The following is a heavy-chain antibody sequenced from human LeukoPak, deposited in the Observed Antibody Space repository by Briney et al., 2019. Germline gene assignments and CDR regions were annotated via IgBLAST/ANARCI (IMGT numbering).Heavy chain of an antibody. V-gene: IGHV4-39*02. CDR1: GGSISSSSYY. D-gene: IGHD4-17*01. CDR2: IYYSAST. Sequence: PSETLSLTCTVSGGSISSSSYYWGWIRQPPGKGLEWIGSIYYSASTYYNPSLKSRVTISVDTSKNHFSLKLSSVTAADTAVYYCARKMTTLTTWFDPWGQGTLVTVSS. J-gene: IGHJ5*02. CDR3: ARKMTTLTTWFDP.